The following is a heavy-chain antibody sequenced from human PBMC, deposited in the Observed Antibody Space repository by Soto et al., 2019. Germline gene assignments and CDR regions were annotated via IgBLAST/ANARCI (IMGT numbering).Heavy chain of an antibody. CDR3: ARDRVAVAGFDY. J-gene: IGHJ4*02. V-gene: IGHV3-33*01. Sequence: GGSRRLSCAASGFTFSSYGMHWVRQAPGKGLEWVAVIWYDGSNKYYADSVKGRFTISRDNSKNTLYLQMNSLRAEDTAVYYCARDRVAVAGFDYWGQGTLVTVSS. CDR1: GFTFSSYG. CDR2: IWYDGSNK. D-gene: IGHD6-19*01.